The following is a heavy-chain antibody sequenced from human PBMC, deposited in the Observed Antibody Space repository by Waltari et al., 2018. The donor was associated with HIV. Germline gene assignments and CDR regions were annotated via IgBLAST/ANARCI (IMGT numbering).Heavy chain of an antibody. V-gene: IGHV4-39*01. CDR2: IYYSGST. CDR1: GGSISSSSYY. J-gene: IGHJ4*02. D-gene: IGHD3-16*02. Sequence: QLQLQESGPGLVKPSETLSLTCTVSGGSISSSSYYWGWIRQPPGKGLEWIGSIYYSGSTYYNPSLKSRVTISVDTSKNQFSLKLSSVTAADTAVYYCARRQLMITFGGVIVSYFDYWGQGTLVTVSS. CDR3: ARRQLMITFGGVIVSYFDY.